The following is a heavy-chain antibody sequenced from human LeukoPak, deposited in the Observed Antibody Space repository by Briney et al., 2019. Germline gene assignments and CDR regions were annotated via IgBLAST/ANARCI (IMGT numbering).Heavy chain of an antibody. V-gene: IGHV4-59*01. CDR1: GGSISSYY. CDR2: IYYGGST. CDR3: ARKGSWFSFDY. Sequence: SETLSLTCTVSGGSISSYYWSWIRQPPGKGLEWIGYIYYGGSTNYNPSLKSRVTISVDTSKNQFSLKLSSVTAADTAVYYCARKGSWFSFDYWGQGTLVTVSS. J-gene: IGHJ4*02. D-gene: IGHD3-22*01.